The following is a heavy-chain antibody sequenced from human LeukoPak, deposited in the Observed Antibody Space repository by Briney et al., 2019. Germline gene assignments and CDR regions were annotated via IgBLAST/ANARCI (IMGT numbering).Heavy chain of an antibody. CDR2: ISSDGSTT. J-gene: IGHJ4*02. CDR1: GFTFSRYW. D-gene: IGHD4-17*01. Sequence: PGGSLRLSCEGSGFTFSRYWMDWVRRAPGKGLVWVSRISSDGSTTTYADSVKGRFTISRDNAKNTLFLQMNSLRAEDTAVYYCAVSTVIMNYWGQGTLVTVSS. CDR3: AVSTVIMNY. V-gene: IGHV3-74*01.